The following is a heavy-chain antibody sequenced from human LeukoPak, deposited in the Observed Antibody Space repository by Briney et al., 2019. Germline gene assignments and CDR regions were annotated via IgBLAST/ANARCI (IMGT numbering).Heavy chain of an antibody. V-gene: IGHV4-59*01. D-gene: IGHD6-13*01. J-gene: IGHJ4*02. CDR3: ARSIAAAYYFDY. CDR2: IYYSGST. Sequence: SETLSLTRTVSGGSISSYYWSWIRQPPGKGLEWIGYIYYSGSTNYNPSLKSRVTISVDTSKKQSSLKLSSVTAADTAVYYCARSIAAAYYFDYWGQGTLVTVSS. CDR1: GGSISSYY.